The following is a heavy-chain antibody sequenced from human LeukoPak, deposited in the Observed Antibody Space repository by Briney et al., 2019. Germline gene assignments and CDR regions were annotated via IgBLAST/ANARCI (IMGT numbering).Heavy chain of an antibody. CDR2: IYHSGST. Sequence: SETLSLTCTVSGGSISSYYWSWIRQPPGKGLEWIGYIYHSGSTNYNPSLRSRVTISVDTSKNQFSLKLSSVTAADTAVYYCASHYYDSSGYYWNAFDIWGQGTMVTVSS. CDR3: ASHYYDSSGYYWNAFDI. J-gene: IGHJ3*02. D-gene: IGHD3-22*01. CDR1: GGSISSYY. V-gene: IGHV4-59*01.